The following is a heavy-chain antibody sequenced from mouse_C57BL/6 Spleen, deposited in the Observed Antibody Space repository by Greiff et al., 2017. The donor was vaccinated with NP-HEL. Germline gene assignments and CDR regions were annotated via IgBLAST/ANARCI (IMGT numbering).Heavy chain of an antibody. J-gene: IGHJ2*01. D-gene: IGHD1-1*01. Sequence: QVQLQQPGTELVKPGASVKLSCTASGYTFTSYWMHWVKQRPGQGLEWIGNINPSNGGTNYNEKFKSKATLTVDKSSSTAYMQLSSLTSDDSAVYYCARRNGSSLYYCDYWGQGTTLTVSS. CDR1: GYTFTSYW. V-gene: IGHV1-53*01. CDR3: ARRNGSSLYYCDY. CDR2: INPSNGGT.